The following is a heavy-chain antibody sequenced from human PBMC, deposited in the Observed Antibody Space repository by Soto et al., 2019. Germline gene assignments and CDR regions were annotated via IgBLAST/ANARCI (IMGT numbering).Heavy chain of an antibody. J-gene: IGHJ3*02. Sequence: QVQLQESGPGLVKPSETLSLTCTVSGGSISSYYWSWIRQPPGKGLEWIGYIYYSGSTNYNPSLKSRVTISVDTSKNQFSLKLSSVTAAGTAVYYCARDLEATAAFDIWGQGTMVTVSS. CDR3: ARDLEATAAFDI. V-gene: IGHV4-59*01. CDR1: GGSISSYY. CDR2: IYYSGST. D-gene: IGHD3-3*01.